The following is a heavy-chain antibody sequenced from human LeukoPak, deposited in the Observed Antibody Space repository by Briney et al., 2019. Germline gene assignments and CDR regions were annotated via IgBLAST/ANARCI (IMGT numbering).Heavy chain of an antibody. CDR2: IKQDGSEK. CDR1: GFTFSNYW. J-gene: IGHJ4*02. V-gene: IGHV3-7*05. D-gene: IGHD4-17*01. Sequence: GGSLRLSCAASGFTFSNYWMTWVRQAPGKGLEWVANIKQDGSEKYYVDSVKGRFTISRDNAKNSLYLQMNSLRAEDTALYYFARVNGDYAYYFDYWGQGTLVTVSS. CDR3: ARVNGDYAYYFDY.